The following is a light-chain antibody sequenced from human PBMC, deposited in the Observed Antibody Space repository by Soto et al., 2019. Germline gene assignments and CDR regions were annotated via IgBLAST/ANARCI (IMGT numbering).Light chain of an antibody. CDR1: QSVTTN. J-gene: IGKJ4*01. Sequence: EVVMTQSPATLSVSPGERATLSCRASQSVTTNMAWYQQKPGQAPRLLIYGASTRATDIPARFSGSGSGTDFTLTISSLEPEDFAVYYCQQRSNWPLTFGGGTKV. CDR3: QQRSNWPLT. V-gene: IGKV3-11*01. CDR2: GAS.